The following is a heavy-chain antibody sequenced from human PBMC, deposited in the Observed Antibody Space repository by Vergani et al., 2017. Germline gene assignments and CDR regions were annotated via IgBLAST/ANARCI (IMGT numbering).Heavy chain of an antibody. CDR2: INHSGST. Sequence: QVQLQQWGAGLLKPSETLSLTCAVYGGSFSGYYWSWIRQPPGKGLEWIGEINHSGSTNYNPSLKSRVTISVDTSKNQFSLKLSSVTAADTAVYYCARGLMRVVYFDYGGQGTLVTVSS. V-gene: IGHV4-34*01. D-gene: IGHD2-15*01. J-gene: IGHJ4*02. CDR1: GGSFSGYY. CDR3: ARGLMRVVYFDY.